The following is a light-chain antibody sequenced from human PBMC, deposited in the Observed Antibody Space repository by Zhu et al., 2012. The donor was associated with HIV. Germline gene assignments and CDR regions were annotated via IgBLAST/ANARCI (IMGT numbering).Light chain of an antibody. CDR3: QQYGSSPRT. CDR2: GAS. V-gene: IGKV3-20*01. J-gene: IGKJ2*01. Sequence: EIVLTQSPGTLSLSPGERATLSCRASQSVGSSYLAWYQQKPGQAPRLLIYGASSRAPGIPDRFSGSGSGTDFTLTISRLEPEDFAVYYCQQYGSSPRTFGQGTKLEI. CDR1: QSVGSSY.